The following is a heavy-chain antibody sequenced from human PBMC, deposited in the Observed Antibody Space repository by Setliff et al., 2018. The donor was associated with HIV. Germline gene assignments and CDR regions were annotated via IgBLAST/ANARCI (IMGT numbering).Heavy chain of an antibody. D-gene: IGHD1-26*01. V-gene: IGHV1-46*01. J-gene: IGHJ4*02. CDR3: ARGWEGGMDY. Sequence: GASVKVSCKASGYTFTRYFMHCVRQAPGQGLEWLGMINPSGGSTWYAQKFQGRVTMTGDTSTNTPYMELSSLRSEDTAVYYCARGWEGGMDYWGQGTLVTV. CDR2: INPSGGST. CDR1: GYTFTRYF.